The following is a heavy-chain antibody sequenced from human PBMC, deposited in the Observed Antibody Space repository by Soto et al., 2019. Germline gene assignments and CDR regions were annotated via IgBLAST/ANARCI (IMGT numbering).Heavy chain of an antibody. J-gene: IGHJ4*02. Sequence: GGSLRLSCAASGFTFSSYGMHWVRQAPGKGLEWVAVISYDGSNKYYADSVKGRFSVSRDDSMSTVYLQMNSLRAEDTALYYYARDSRVVCGGDCMGCDYWGQGTQVTVSS. CDR2: ISYDGSNK. V-gene: IGHV3-30*03. CDR1: GFTFSSYG. D-gene: IGHD2-21*02. CDR3: ARDSRVVCGGDCMGCDY.